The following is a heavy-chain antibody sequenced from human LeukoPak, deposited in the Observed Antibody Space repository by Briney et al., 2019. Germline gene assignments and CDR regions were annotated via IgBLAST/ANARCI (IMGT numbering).Heavy chain of an antibody. D-gene: IGHD5-18*01. V-gene: IGHV4-4*07. CDR2: IHSSGGT. CDR3: ARKRGYSYGIYGY. Sequence: SETLSLTCTVSGGSISYFWTWIRQPAGKGLEWIGRIHSSGGTNYNPSLRSRVTMSVDTSKNQFSLKLSSVTAADTAVYYCARKRGYSYGIYGYWGQGTLVTVSS. CDR1: GGSISYF. J-gene: IGHJ4*02.